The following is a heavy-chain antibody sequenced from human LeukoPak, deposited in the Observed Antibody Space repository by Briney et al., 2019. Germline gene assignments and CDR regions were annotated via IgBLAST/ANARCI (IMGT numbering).Heavy chain of an antibody. CDR2: IRYDGSNK. J-gene: IGHJ5*02. D-gene: IGHD3-10*01. CDR3: AKDLQDGSEGSTNWFDP. V-gene: IGHV3-30*02. Sequence: GSLRLSCAASGFTFSDYYISWIRQAPGKGLEWVAFIRYDGSNKYYADSVRGRFTISRDNSKNTLYLQMNSLRAEDTAVYYCAKDLQDGSEGSTNWFDPWGQGTLVTVSS. CDR1: GFTFSDYY.